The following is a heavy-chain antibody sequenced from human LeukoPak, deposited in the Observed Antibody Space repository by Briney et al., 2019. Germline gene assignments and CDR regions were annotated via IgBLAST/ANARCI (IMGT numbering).Heavy chain of an antibody. V-gene: IGHV1-2*02. CDR1: GYTFTGYY. J-gene: IGHJ4*02. CDR3: ASHYYDSSGYTMGDY. CDR2: INPNSGGT. D-gene: IGHD3-22*01. Sequence: ASVKVSCKASGYTFTGYYMHWVRQAPGQGLEWMGWINPNSGGTNYAQKFQGRVTMTRDTSISTAYMELSRLRSDDTAVYYCASHYYDSSGYTMGDYWGQGTLVTVSS.